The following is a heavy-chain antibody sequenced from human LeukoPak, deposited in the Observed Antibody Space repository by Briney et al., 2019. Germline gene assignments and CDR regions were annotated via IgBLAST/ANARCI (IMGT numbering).Heavy chain of an antibody. CDR3: ATDRRGAFDI. J-gene: IGHJ3*02. Sequence: ASVTVSCKVSGYTLTELSMHWVRQAPRKGLEWMGGFDPEDGETIYAQKFQGTDTMTEDTSTDTAYMELSSLRSEDTAVYYCATDRRGAFDIWGQGTMVTVSS. V-gene: IGHV1-24*01. CDR1: GYTLTELS. CDR2: FDPEDGET.